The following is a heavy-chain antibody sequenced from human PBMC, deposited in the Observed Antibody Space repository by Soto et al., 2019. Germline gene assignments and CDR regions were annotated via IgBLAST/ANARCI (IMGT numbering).Heavy chain of an antibody. V-gene: IGHV1-18*01. Sequence: QVQLVQSGAEVKKPGASVKVSCKASGYTFTSYGISWVRQAPGQGLEWMGWISAYNGNTNYAQKLQGRVTMTTDTSTSTAYMELRSLSSDETDVYYCARGRAGLRLGELSFGAWGQGALVTVSS. J-gene: IGHJ5*02. CDR2: ISAYNGNT. D-gene: IGHD3-16*02. CDR1: GYTFTSYG. CDR3: ARGRAGLRLGELSFGA.